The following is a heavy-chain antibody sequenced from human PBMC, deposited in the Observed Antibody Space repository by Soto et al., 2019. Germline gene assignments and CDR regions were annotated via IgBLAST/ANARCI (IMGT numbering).Heavy chain of an antibody. CDR2: INPDAGDT. CDR1: AYSFTTYH. V-gene: IGHV1-46*01. Sequence: QVQLVQSGAEVKKPGASVTVSCKASAYSFTTYHIHWVRQAPGQGLEWMGLINPDAGDTNYAQRFKGRLRLTRDTSTSTVYMELRSLTFDDTAVYYCARGDIVLVPASEGNWFDPWGQGTLVTVSS. J-gene: IGHJ5*02. D-gene: IGHD2-2*01. CDR3: ARGDIVLVPASEGNWFDP.